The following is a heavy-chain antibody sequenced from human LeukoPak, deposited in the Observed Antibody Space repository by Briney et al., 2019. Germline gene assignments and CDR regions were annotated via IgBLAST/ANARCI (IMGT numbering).Heavy chain of an antibody. CDR3: AKPGVRGVYLQYYFDY. CDR2: ISGSGGST. Sequence: SRGSLRLSCAASGFIFSNYAMSWVRQTPGKGLEWVSSISGSGGSTYYADSVKGRFTISRDNSKSVLYLQMNSLRAEDTALYFCAKPGVRGVYLQYYFDYWDQGTLVTVSS. CDR1: GFIFSNYA. J-gene: IGHJ4*02. V-gene: IGHV3-23*01. D-gene: IGHD3-10*01.